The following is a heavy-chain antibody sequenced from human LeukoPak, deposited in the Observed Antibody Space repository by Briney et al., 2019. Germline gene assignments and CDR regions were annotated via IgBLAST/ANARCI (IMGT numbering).Heavy chain of an antibody. Sequence: SETLSLTCAVYGGSFSGYYWSWIRQPPGKGLEWIGEINHSGSTNYNPSLKSRVTISVDTSKNQFSLKLSSVTAADTAVYYCARGRGYYDSSGYSGYWGQGALVTVSS. D-gene: IGHD3-22*01. CDR2: INHSGST. J-gene: IGHJ4*02. CDR3: ARGRGYYDSSGYSGY. CDR1: GGSFSGYY. V-gene: IGHV4-34*01.